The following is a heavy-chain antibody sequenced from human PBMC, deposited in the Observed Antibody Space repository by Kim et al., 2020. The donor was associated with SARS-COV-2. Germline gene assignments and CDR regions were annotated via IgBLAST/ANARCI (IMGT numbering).Heavy chain of an antibody. CDR2: INWNGGST. CDR3: AREAYYYDSSGYRDDAFDI. Sequence: GGSLRLSCAASGFTFDDYGMSWVRQAPGKGLEWVSGINWNGGSTGYADSVKGRFTISRDNAKNSLYLQMNSLRAEDTALYHCAREAYYYDSSGYRDDAFDIWGQGTMVTVSS. D-gene: IGHD3-22*01. CDR1: GFTFDDYG. V-gene: IGHV3-20*01. J-gene: IGHJ3*02.